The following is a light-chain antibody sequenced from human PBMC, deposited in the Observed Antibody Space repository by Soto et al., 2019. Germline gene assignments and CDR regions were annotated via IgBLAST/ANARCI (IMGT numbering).Light chain of an antibody. Sequence: MMPSPSTLAVSPGARVTLSCRASQLFSSNLAWYQQKPGEAPKLLIFAASTLQSGVPARFSCSGSGTDFTLTISNMQREDFATYYCLQTYSIPRPFGQGTKV. CDR2: AAS. CDR1: QLFSSN. CDR3: LQTYSIPRP. V-gene: IGKV1-39*01. J-gene: IGKJ1*01.